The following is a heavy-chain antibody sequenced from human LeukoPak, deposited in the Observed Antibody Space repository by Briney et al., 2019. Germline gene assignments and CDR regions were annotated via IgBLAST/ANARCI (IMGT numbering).Heavy chain of an antibody. CDR2: IYSGGST. CDR1: GFTVSTNY. CDR3: ARVPSVAAPGVGDY. Sequence: PGGSLRLSCAASGFTVSTNYMSWVRQAPGKGLEWVSIIYSGGSTYYADSVKGRFTISRDNSKNTLYLQMSSLRVEDTAAYYCARVPSVAAPGVGDYWGQGTLVTVSS. V-gene: IGHV3-53*05. D-gene: IGHD6-6*01. J-gene: IGHJ4*02.